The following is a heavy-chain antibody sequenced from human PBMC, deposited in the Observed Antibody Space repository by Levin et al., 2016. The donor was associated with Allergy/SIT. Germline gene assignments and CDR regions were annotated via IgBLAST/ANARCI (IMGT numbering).Heavy chain of an antibody. CDR1: GYSFTTYW. J-gene: IGHJ3*02. D-gene: IGHD6-19*01. Sequence: KVSCKGSGYSFTTYWIGWVRQMPGKGLELMGIIYPSDSDTRYSPSFQGQVTISADKSISTAYLQWSSLKASDTAMYYCARHRGEGGWLDSFDIWGQGTMVTVSS. V-gene: IGHV5-51*01. CDR3: ARHRGEGGWLDSFDI. CDR2: IYPSDSDT.